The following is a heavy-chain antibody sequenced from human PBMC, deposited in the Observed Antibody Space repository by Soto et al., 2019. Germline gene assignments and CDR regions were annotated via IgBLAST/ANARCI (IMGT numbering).Heavy chain of an antibody. D-gene: IGHD2-8*01. J-gene: IGHJ3*02. CDR1: GGSFSGYY. V-gene: IGHV4-34*01. Sequence: SETLSLTCAVYGGSFSGYYWSWIRQPPGKGLEWIGEINHSGSTNYNPSLKSRVTISVDTSKNQFSLKLSSVTAADTAVYYCARGRMRRLKDAFDIWGQGTMVTVSS. CDR2: INHSGST. CDR3: ARGRMRRLKDAFDI.